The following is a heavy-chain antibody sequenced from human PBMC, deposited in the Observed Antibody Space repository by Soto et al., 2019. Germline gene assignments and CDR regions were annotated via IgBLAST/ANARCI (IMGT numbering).Heavy chain of an antibody. D-gene: IGHD3-10*01. Sequence: SETLSLTCTVSGGSLSSRDSYWNWVRQSPGKGLEWIGYIYYSGSTNYNPSLKSRVTISVDTSKNQFSLKLSSVTAADTAVYYCARYGSGSSVWFDPWGQGTLVTVSS. V-gene: IGHV4-61*08. CDR1: GGSLSSRDSY. J-gene: IGHJ5*02. CDR2: IYYSGST. CDR3: ARYGSGSSVWFDP.